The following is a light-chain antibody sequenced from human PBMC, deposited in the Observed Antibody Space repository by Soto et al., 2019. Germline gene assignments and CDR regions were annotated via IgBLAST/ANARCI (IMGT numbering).Light chain of an antibody. V-gene: IGKV3-15*01. Sequence: EIVLTQSPGTLSLSPGERATLSCRASQSVSNRYLAWYQQKPGQAPRLLIYAASLRATGIPARFSGSGSGTDFTLTISSLQSEDFAVYYCQQYNKWPPLTFGGGTKVEIK. CDR2: AAS. CDR3: QQYNKWPPLT. CDR1: QSVSNRY. J-gene: IGKJ4*01.